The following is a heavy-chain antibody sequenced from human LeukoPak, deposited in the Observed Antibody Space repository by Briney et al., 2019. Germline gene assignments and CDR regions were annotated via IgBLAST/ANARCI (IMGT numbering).Heavy chain of an antibody. CDR2: IKQDGSEK. J-gene: IGHJ3*02. V-gene: IGHV3-7*01. D-gene: IGHD3-16*01. CDR1: GFTFSSSW. Sequence: SGGSLRLSCAASGFTFSSSWMSWVRQAPGKGLEWVANIKQDGSEKYYVDSVKGRFTISRDNAKNSLYLQMNSLRAEDTAVYYCARDRTYDAFDIWGQGTMVTVSS. CDR3: ARDRTYDAFDI.